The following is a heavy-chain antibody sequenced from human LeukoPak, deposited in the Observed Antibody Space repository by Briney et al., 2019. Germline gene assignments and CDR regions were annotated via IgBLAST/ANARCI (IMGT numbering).Heavy chain of an antibody. Sequence: ASVKVSCKASGYTFTGYYMHWVRQAPGQGLEWMGWINPNSGGTNYAQKFQGRVTMTRDTSISTAYMELSRLRSDDTAVYYCARLGSSRCWYGGAFDIWSQGTMVTVSS. CDR1: GYTFTGYY. CDR2: INPNSGGT. J-gene: IGHJ3*02. V-gene: IGHV1-2*02. D-gene: IGHD6-13*01. CDR3: ARLGSSRCWYGGAFDI.